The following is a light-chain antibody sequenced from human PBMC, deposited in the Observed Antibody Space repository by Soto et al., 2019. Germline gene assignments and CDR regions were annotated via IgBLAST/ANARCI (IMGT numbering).Light chain of an antibody. V-gene: IGKV1-39*01. CDR1: QSISSY. Sequence: DIHMTQSPSSLSASVGYRFTITCRASQSISSYLNWYQQKPVKAPKLLIYAASSLQSGVPSRFSGSGSGTDSTLTISSLRPEDFEPYYCQQSYSNPLTFGGGTKVDIK. CDR2: AAS. J-gene: IGKJ4*01. CDR3: QQSYSNPLT.